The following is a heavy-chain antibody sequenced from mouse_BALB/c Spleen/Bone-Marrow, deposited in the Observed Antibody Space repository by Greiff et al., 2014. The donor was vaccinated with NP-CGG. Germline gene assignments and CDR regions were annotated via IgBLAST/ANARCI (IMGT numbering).Heavy chain of an antibody. D-gene: IGHD1-1*02. Sequence: ESGPGLMKPSQSLSLTCSVTGFSITSGYYWNWIRQFPGHTLEWMGYITFDGSYDYNPSLKNRTSITRDTSNNQFFLKLNSVTAEDTASYYCARALGSYVWYFDVWGAGTTVTVSS. CDR1: GFSITSGYY. V-gene: IGHV3-6*02. CDR3: ARALGSYVWYFDV. J-gene: IGHJ1*01. CDR2: ITFDGSY.